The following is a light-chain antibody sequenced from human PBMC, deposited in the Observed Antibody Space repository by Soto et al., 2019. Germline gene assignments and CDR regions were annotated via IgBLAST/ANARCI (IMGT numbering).Light chain of an antibody. CDR1: SSDVGGYNY. CDR3: SSYTSSSTLGV. V-gene: IGLV2-14*03. J-gene: IGLJ1*01. Sequence: QCVLTQPASVSGSPGQSITISCTGTSSDVGGYNYVSWYQQHPGKAPKLMIYDVSNRPSGVSNRFSGSKSGNTASLTISGLQTEDEADYYCSSYTSSSTLGVFGTGTKVTV. CDR2: DVS.